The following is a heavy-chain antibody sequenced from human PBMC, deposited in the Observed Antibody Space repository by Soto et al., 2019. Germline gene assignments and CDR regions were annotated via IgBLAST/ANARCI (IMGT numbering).Heavy chain of an antibody. V-gene: IGHV1-3*01. CDR1: GYTFTSYG. Sequence: GASVKVSCKASGYTFTSYGIHWVRQAPGQRLEWTGWINAGNGNTKYSEKFQGRVTITRDTSASTAYLELRSLRSEDTAVYYCASTAGYCSSTSCYTRLGYYYYGMDVWGQGTTVTVSS. D-gene: IGHD2-2*02. CDR3: ASTAGYCSSTSCYTRLGYYYYGMDV. J-gene: IGHJ6*02. CDR2: INAGNGNT.